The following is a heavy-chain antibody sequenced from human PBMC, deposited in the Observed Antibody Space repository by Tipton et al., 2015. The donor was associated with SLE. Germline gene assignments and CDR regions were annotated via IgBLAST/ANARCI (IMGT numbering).Heavy chain of an antibody. CDR1: GFTFSSFG. CDR2: IRNDGRNE. Sequence: GSLRLSCAASGFTFSSFGMHWVRQAPGKGLEWVAFIRNDGRNEYYADSVKGRFTISRDNSKNTLYVQMNSLRPEDTAVYYCAREGDYDDFSLDYWGQGTLVTVSS. V-gene: IGHV3-30*02. J-gene: IGHJ4*02. D-gene: IGHD4-17*01. CDR3: AREGDYDDFSLDY.